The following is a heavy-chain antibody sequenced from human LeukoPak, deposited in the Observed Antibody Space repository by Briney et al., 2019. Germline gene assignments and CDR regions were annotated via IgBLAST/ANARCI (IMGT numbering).Heavy chain of an antibody. D-gene: IGHD3-22*01. CDR2: ISAYNGNT. CDR3: ARDLVSEAYYDSSGYFDY. J-gene: IGHJ4*02. Sequence: GASVKVSCKASGGTFSSYAISWVRQAPGQGLEWMGWISAYNGNTNYAQKLQGRVTMTTDTSTSTAYMELRSLRSDDTAVYYCARDLVSEAYYDSSGYFDYWGQGTLVTVSS. V-gene: IGHV1-18*01. CDR1: GGTFSSYA.